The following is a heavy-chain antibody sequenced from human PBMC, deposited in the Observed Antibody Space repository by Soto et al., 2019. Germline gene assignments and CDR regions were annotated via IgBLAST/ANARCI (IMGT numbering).Heavy chain of an antibody. V-gene: IGHV3-23*01. Sequence: EVPLLESGGGLVQPGGSLRLSCAASGFTFSNFDMSWVRQAPGKGLEWVSGISTSGGTTYYADSVKGRFTSYRDNSKNTLYLLMTSLRAEDTAVYYCATGTAAPAHWGQGTLVTVSS. D-gene: IGHD6-13*01. J-gene: IGHJ1*01. CDR3: ATGTAAPAH. CDR1: GFTFSNFD. CDR2: ISTSGGTT.